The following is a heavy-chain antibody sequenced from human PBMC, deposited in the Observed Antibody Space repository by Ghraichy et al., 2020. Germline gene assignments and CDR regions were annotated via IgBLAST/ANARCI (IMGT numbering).Heavy chain of an antibody. CDR3: ARAHYYDSSGYYMY. V-gene: IGHV1-69*06. CDR1: GGTFSSYA. CDR2: IIPIFGTA. J-gene: IGHJ4*02. Sequence: SVKVSCKASGGTFSSYAISWVRQAPGQGLEWMGGIIPIFGTANYAQKFQGRVTITADKSTSTAYMELSSLRSEDTAVYYCARAHYYDSSGYYMYWGQGTLVTVSS. D-gene: IGHD3-22*01.